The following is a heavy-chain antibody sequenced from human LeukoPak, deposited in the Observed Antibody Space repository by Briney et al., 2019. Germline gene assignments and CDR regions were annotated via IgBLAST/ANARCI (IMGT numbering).Heavy chain of an antibody. V-gene: IGHV1-18*01. CDR1: GYTFTSYG. Sequence: ASVKVSCKASGYTFTSYGISWVRQAPGQGLEWMGWISAYNGNTNYAQKLQGRVTMTTDTPTSTAYMELSSLRSEDTAVYYCARFTIFGVGSPFDYWGQGTLVTVSS. CDR2: ISAYNGNT. D-gene: IGHD3-3*01. CDR3: ARFTIFGVGSPFDY. J-gene: IGHJ4*02.